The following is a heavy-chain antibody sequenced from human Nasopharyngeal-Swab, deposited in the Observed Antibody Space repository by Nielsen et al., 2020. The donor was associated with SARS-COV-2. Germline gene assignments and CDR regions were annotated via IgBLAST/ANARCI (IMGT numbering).Heavy chain of an antibody. Sequence: ASVKVSCKASGYTFTSYAMHWVRQAPGQRLEWMGWINAGNGNTKYSQKFQGRVTITRDTSASTAYMELSSLRPEDTAVYYCARRVPAALNWFDPWGQGTLVTVSS. CDR1: GYTFTSYA. V-gene: IGHV1-3*01. CDR3: ARRVPAALNWFDP. J-gene: IGHJ5*02. CDR2: INAGNGNT. D-gene: IGHD2-2*01.